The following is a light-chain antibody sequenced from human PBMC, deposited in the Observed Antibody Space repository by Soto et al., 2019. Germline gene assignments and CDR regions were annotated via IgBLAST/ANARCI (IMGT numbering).Light chain of an antibody. J-gene: IGKJ1*01. CDR3: QQYGGARWT. CDR1: QSVSSY. V-gene: IGKV3-11*01. CDR2: DAS. Sequence: EIVLTQSPATLSLSPGERATLSCRASQSVSSYLAWYQQKPGQAPRLLIYDASNRATGIPARFSGSGSGTDFTLTISRLEPEDCAVYYCQQYGGARWTFGQGTKVDIK.